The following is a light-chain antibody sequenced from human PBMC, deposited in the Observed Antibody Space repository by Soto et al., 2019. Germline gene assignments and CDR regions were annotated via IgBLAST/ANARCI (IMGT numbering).Light chain of an antibody. Sequence: QSVLTQPASVSGSPGQSITISCTGTSSDVGGYNYVSWYQQNPGKAPKLMIHEVSNRPSGVSNRFSGSKSGNTASLTISGLQAEDEADYYCSSFTSSSTFVFGNGTKVTVL. CDR2: EVS. CDR1: SSDVGGYNY. J-gene: IGLJ1*01. V-gene: IGLV2-14*01. CDR3: SSFTSSSTFV.